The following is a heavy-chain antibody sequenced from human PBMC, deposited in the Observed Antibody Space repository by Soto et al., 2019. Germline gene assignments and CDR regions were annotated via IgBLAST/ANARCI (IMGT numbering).Heavy chain of an antibody. CDR3: ARGMGIQSGYDSSGYYWFDP. Sequence: ASVKVSCKASGYTFTRSGISWVRQAPGQGLERMGWISTYNGDTNYAQTFQGRVTMTTDTSTSTAYMELRSLRSDDTAVYYCARGMGIQSGYDSSGYYWFDPWGQGTLVTVSS. D-gene: IGHD3-22*01. J-gene: IGHJ5*02. CDR1: GYTFTRSG. V-gene: IGHV1-18*01. CDR2: ISTYNGDT.